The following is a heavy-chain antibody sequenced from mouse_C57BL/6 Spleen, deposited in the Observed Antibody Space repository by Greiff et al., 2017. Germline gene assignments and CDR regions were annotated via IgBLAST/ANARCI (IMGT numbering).Heavy chain of an antibody. J-gene: IGHJ3*01. CDR2: INPNNGGT. Sequence: VHVKQSGPELVKPGASVKIPCKASGYTFTDYNMDWVKQSHGKSLEWIGDINPNNGGTIYNKKFKGKATLTVYTSSSTAYMELRSLTSEDTAGYNGAREAYYGNYRHLADWGQGTLVTVSA. CDR3: AREAYYGNYRHLAD. V-gene: IGHV1-18*01. CDR1: GYTFTDYN. D-gene: IGHD2-1*01.